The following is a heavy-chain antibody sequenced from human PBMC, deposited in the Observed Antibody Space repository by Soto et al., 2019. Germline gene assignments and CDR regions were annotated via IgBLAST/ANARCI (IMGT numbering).Heavy chain of an antibody. V-gene: IGHV4-61*01. J-gene: IGHJ6*02. Sequence: QVQLQELGPGLVKPSETLSLTCTVSGGSVSSGSYYWSWIRQPPGKGLEWIGYIYYSGSTNYNPSLKSRVTISVDTSKNPFSLKLSSVTAADTAVYYCARGIEGWYQGRYYYGMDVWGQGTTVTVS. CDR1: GGSVSSGSYY. CDR3: ARGIEGWYQGRYYYGMDV. CDR2: IYYSGST. D-gene: IGHD6-19*01.